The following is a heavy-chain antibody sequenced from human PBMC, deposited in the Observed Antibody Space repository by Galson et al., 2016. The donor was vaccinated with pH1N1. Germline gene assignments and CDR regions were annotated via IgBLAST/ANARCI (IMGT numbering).Heavy chain of an antibody. Sequence: PALVKPTQTLTLTCTSSGFSLNSSGMGVGWIRQPPGKALEWLALIYWDDDKRYSPSLKTRLTINKDTSKNQVVLMMTNMDPVDTATYYCAHREVMITNAFDFWGQGTMVTVSS. V-gene: IGHV2-5*02. D-gene: IGHD3-16*01. CDR1: GFSLNSSGMG. CDR2: IYWDDDK. J-gene: IGHJ3*01. CDR3: AHREVMITNAFDF.